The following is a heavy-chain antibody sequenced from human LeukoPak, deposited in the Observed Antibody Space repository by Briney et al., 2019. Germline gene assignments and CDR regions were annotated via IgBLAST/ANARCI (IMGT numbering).Heavy chain of an antibody. CDR2: FYYSGST. Sequence: SETLSLTCTVVSGGSISSSSYYWGWIPQPPGKGLEWIGSFYYSGSTYYNPSLKSRVTISADTSKNQFSLKLSSVTAADTAVYYCARLWRAAIDYGGQGILVTVSS. CDR3: ARLWRAAIDY. CDR1: GGSISSSSYY. V-gene: IGHV4-39*01. D-gene: IGHD1-1*01. J-gene: IGHJ4*02.